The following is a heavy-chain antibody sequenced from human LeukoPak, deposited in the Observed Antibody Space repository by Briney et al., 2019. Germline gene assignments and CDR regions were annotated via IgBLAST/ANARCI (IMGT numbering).Heavy chain of an antibody. Sequence: GRSLRLSCAASGFTFSNYGMHWVRQAPGRGPEWVANIKQDGSGVDYVESVKGRFTISRDNAKSSLYLQMNSLRAEDTAIYYCERDFIWGQGTPVTVSS. CDR1: GFTFSNYG. J-gene: IGHJ4*02. CDR2: IKQDGSGV. D-gene: IGHD3-10*01. CDR3: ERDFI. V-gene: IGHV3-7*05.